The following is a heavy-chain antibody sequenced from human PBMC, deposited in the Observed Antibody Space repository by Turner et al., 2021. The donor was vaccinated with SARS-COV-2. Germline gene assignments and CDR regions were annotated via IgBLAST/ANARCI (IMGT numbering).Heavy chain of an antibody. CDR1: GGTFSSYA. J-gene: IGHJ5*02. CDR2: IIPIFGTA. Sequence: QVQLVQSGAEVKKPGSSVKVSCKASGGTFSSYAISWVRQAPGQGLEWMGGIIPIFGTANYAKKFQGRVTINADESTSTAYMELSSLRSEDTAVYYCARARGVDYYDSTGQRFDPWGQGTLVTVSS. CDR3: ARARGVDYYDSTGQRFDP. V-gene: IGHV1-69*01. D-gene: IGHD3-22*01.